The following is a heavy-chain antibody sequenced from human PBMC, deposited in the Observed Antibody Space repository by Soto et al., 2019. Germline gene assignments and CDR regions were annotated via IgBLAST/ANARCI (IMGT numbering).Heavy chain of an antibody. J-gene: IGHJ6*04. V-gene: IGHV1-8*01. CDR3: ARRSPCGVRRLDV. CDR1: GYTFTSYD. CDR2: MNPNRGNT. D-gene: IGHD3-10*01. Sequence: QVKLVQSGAEVKKPGASVKVSCKASGYTFTSYDINWVRQATGQGLEWMGWMNPNRGNTGYAQKFQGRVTITRNTSISTAYRGRSSLRSEYTAVYYCARRSPCGVRRLDVWGKGTTVTVSS.